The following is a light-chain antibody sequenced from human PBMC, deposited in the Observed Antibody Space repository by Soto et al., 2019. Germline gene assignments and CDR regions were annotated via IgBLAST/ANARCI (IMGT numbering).Light chain of an antibody. CDR3: QQVNSYPYT. CDR2: GAS. CDR1: HGVSSY. V-gene: IGKV1-9*01. Sequence: IQLTQSPSSLSASVGDRVTITCRASHGVSSYLAWYQQKPGKAPKLLIYGASTLQGGVPSRFSGSGSGTDFTLSISSLQPEDFATYYCQQVNSYPYTFGQGTKLEIK. J-gene: IGKJ2*01.